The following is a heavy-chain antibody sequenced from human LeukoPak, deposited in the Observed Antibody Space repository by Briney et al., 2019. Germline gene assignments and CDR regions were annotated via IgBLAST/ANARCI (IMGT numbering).Heavy chain of an antibody. Sequence: ASVKVSCKASGYTFTSYGISWVRQAPGQGPEWMGWISAYNGNTNYAQKFQGRVTMTTDTSTSTAYMELRSLRSDDTAVYYCARVSWEDIVVVPAAIFDYWGQGTLVTVSS. CDR1: GYTFTSYG. CDR2: ISAYNGNT. V-gene: IGHV1-18*01. D-gene: IGHD2-2*02. J-gene: IGHJ4*02. CDR3: ARVSWEDIVVVPAAIFDY.